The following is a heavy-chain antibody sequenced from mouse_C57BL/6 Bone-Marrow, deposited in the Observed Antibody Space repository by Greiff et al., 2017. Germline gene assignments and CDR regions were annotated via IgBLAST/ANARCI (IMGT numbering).Heavy chain of an antibody. CDR3: ARESYGNYVGNFAF. CDR1: GYTFTSYW. Sequence: QVQLQQSGAELVRPGSSVKLSCKASGYTFTSYWMDWVKQRPGQGLEWIGNIYPSDSETNYNQKFKGKATLTVDKSSSTSYMQLSSLTSEDSAVYYCARESYGNYVGNFAFWGQGTLVTVSA. V-gene: IGHV1-61*01. D-gene: IGHD2-1*01. CDR2: IYPSDSET. J-gene: IGHJ3*01.